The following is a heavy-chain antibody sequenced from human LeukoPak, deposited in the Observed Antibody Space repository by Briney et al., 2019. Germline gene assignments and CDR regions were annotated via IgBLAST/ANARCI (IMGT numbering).Heavy chain of an antibody. CDR3: APRIAARPFDP. J-gene: IGHJ5*02. CDR1: GGSFSGYY. Sequence: PSETLSLTCAVYGGSFSGYYWSWIRQPPGKGLEWIGEINHSGSTNYNPSLKSRVTISVDTSKNQFSLKLSSVTAADTAVYYCAPRIAARPFDPWGQGTLVTVSS. CDR2: INHSGST. V-gene: IGHV4-34*01. D-gene: IGHD6-6*01.